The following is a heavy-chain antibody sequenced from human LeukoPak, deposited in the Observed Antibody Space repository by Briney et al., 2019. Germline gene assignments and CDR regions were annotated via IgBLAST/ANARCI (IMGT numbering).Heavy chain of an antibody. CDR3: AKNTLEEDYYYYMDV. J-gene: IGHJ6*03. CDR2: ISWDGGST. CDR1: GFTFSSYS. D-gene: IGHD3-16*01. V-gene: IGHV3-43D*03. Sequence: PGGSLRLSCAASGFTFSSYSMNWVRQAPGKGLEWVSLISWDGGSTYYADSVKGRLTISRDNSKNSLYLQMNSLRAEDTALYYCAKNTLEEDYYYYMDVWGKGTTVTVSS.